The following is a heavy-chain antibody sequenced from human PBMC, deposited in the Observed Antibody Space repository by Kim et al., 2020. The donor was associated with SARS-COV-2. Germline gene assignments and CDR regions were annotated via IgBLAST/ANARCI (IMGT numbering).Heavy chain of an antibody. D-gene: IGHD4-17*01. V-gene: IGHV1-2*06. CDR1: GYTFTSYY. J-gene: IGHJ5*02. Sequence: ASVKVSCKASGYTFTSYYIHWLRQAPGQGLEWMGRLNPNSGVTNYAPKFRDRVTLTRDTSITTAYMELTRLTSDDTAVYFCARDLIYGDYIFDPWGQGTGVTVSS. CDR3: ARDLIYGDYIFDP. CDR2: LNPNSGVT.